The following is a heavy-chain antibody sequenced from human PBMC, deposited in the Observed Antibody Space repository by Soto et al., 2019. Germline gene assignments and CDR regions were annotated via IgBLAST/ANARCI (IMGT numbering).Heavy chain of an antibody. CDR2: ISAYNGNT. Sequence: GASVKVSCKASGYTFTSYGISWVRQAPGQGLEWMGWISAYNGNTNYAQKLQGRVTMTTDTSTSTAYMELRSLRSDDTAVYYCARDPEQDVVVVATNWFDPWGQGTLVTVS. CDR3: ARDPEQDVVVVATNWFDP. D-gene: IGHD2-15*01. CDR1: GYTFTSYG. V-gene: IGHV1-18*01. J-gene: IGHJ5*02.